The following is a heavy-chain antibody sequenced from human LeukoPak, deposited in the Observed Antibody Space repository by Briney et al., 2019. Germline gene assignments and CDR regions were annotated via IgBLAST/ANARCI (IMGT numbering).Heavy chain of an antibody. V-gene: IGHV4-34*01. CDR1: GGSFGGYY. Sequence: SETLSLTCAVYGGSFGGYYWSWIRQPPGKGLEWIGEINHSGSTNYNPSLKSRVTISVDKSKNQFSLKLSSVTVADTAVYYCVRSGTEDYWGQGTLVAVSS. CDR2: INHSGST. D-gene: IGHD6-13*01. J-gene: IGHJ4*02. CDR3: VRSGTEDY.